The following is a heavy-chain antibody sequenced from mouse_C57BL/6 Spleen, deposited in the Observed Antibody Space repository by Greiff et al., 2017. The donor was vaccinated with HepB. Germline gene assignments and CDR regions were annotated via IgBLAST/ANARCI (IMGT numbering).Heavy chain of an antibody. CDR1: GYTFTDYE. D-gene: IGHD2-14*01. J-gene: IGHJ2*01. Sequence: QVQLQQSGAELVRPGASVTLSCKASGYTFTDYEMHWVKQTPVHGLEWIGAIDPETGGTAYNQKFKGKAILTADKSSSTAYMELRSLTSEDSAVYYCTRSGVRRTNYFDYWGQGTTLTVSS. CDR3: TRSGVRRTNYFDY. CDR2: IDPETGGT. V-gene: IGHV1-15*01.